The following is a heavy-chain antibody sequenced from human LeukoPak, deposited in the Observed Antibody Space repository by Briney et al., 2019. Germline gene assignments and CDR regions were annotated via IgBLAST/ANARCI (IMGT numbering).Heavy chain of an antibody. J-gene: IGHJ5*02. CDR3: ATVNEDTAIP. CDR2: IKSDGTYT. Sequence: GGSLRLSRAASGFTFSSFWMHWVRQAPGKGLVWVSRIKSDGTYTSYADSVKGRFAISRDNAKNALYLQMNSLRAEDTAVYYCATVNEDTAIPWGQGTLVTVSS. D-gene: IGHD5-18*01. V-gene: IGHV3-74*01. CDR1: GFTFSSFW.